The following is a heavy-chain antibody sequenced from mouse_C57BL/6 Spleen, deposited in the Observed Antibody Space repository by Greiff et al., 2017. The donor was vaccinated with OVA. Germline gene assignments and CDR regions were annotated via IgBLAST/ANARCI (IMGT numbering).Heavy chain of an antibody. J-gene: IGHJ3*01. D-gene: IGHD1-1*01. CDR2: ISSGGSYT. V-gene: IGHV5-6*02. CDR1: GFTFSSYG. Sequence: DVKLVESGGDLVKPGGSLKLSCAASGFTFSSYGMSWVRQTPDKRLEWVATISSGGSYTYYPDSVKGRFTISRDNAKNTLYLQMSSLKSEDTAMYYCARAYGSSLWFAYWGQGTLVTVSA. CDR3: ARAYGSSLWFAY.